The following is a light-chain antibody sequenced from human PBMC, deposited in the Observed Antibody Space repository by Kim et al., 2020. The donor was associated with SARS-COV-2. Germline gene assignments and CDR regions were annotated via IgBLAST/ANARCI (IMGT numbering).Light chain of an antibody. CDR2: ENN. CDR3: QSYDSDNWV. V-gene: IGLV6-57*01. Sequence: GKTVTISCTRSTGSIVGDYVQWYQQRPGSSPTSVIYENNQRASGVPARFSGSIDSSSNSASLTISGLKTEDEADYYCQSYDSDNWVFGGGTQLTVL. J-gene: IGLJ3*02. CDR1: TGSIVGDY.